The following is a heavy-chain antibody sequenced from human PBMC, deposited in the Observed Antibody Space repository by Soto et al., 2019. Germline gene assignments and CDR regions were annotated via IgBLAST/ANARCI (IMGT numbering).Heavy chain of an antibody. CDR2: IYWNDDK. D-gene: IGHD6-25*01. Sequence: SCPPQVNPTQTLTLTCTLSGFSVRPGGMSVGGIRQPPGKALKWLASIYWNDDKCYNPSLKSSLTITKNNLKKQVILTMTNMAPVDTATHDCAYRVGSRGSFDYWGQGTLVTVSS. J-gene: IGHJ4*02. V-gene: IGHV2-5*01. CDR1: GFSVRPGGMS. CDR3: AYRVGSRGSFDY.